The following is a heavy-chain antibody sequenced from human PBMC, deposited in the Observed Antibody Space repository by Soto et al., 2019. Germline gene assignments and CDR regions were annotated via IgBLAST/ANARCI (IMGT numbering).Heavy chain of an antibody. J-gene: IGHJ5*01. CDR1: GFSLSTTGVG. CDR3: VHATQVTNGCHS. V-gene: IGHV2-5*02. CDR2: IYWDDDK. Sequence: QITLKESGPTLVKPTQTLTLTCTFSGFSLSTTGVGVGWIRQPPGKALDWLALIYWDDDKRYSPSLKSRLTITQHTAKNQVFLTMTTMDSIDTATYCCVHATQVTNGCHSWGHGTLVTFSA. D-gene: IGHD2-8*01.